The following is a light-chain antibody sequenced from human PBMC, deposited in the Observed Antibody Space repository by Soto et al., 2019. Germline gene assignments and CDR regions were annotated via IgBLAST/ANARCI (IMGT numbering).Light chain of an antibody. J-gene: IGKJ1*01. CDR3: QQYNSDWK. V-gene: IGKV1-5*01. Sequence: DIQMTQSPSTLSASVGDRVTIACRASQSVNTWLAWYQKKPGKPPKLLIYDASSLQSGVPSRFSGSGSGTEFTLTISSLQPDDFATYYCQQYNSDWKFGQGTKV. CDR1: QSVNTW. CDR2: DAS.